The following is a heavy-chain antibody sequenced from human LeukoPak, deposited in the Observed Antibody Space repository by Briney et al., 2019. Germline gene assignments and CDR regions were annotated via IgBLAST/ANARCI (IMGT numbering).Heavy chain of an antibody. J-gene: IGHJ4*02. Sequence: SETLSLTCTVSDGSITNYDWSWVRQPPGKGLEFIGHVHYSGTANYNPSLRSRVTISIDTSKKHFFLKLKSVTAADTAVYYCASGGQLVAYFDYWGQGTLVTVSS. CDR3: ASGGQLVAYFDY. V-gene: IGHV4-59*01. CDR1: DGSITNYD. D-gene: IGHD6-13*01. CDR2: VHYSGTA.